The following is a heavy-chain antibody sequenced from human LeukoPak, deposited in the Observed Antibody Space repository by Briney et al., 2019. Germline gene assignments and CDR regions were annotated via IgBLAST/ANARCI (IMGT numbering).Heavy chain of an antibody. V-gene: IGHV4-39*07. Sequence: SETLSLTCTVSGGSISSSSYYWVWIRQPPGKGLEWLVRIYASGSTYYNPSLKSRITISVDTSKNRFCLKLNSVTAADTAVYYCARVWRHRYGHVDYWGQGTLVTVS. CDR2: IYASGST. J-gene: IGHJ4*02. CDR3: ARVWRHRYGHVDY. CDR1: GGSISSSSYY. D-gene: IGHD5-18*01.